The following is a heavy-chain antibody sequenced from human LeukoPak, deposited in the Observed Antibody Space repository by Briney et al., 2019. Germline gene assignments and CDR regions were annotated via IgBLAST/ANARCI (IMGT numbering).Heavy chain of an antibody. D-gene: IGHD3-10*01. CDR3: ARGVNYYGSGSYYGLFRFDY. J-gene: IGHJ4*02. CDR2: INHSGST. CDR1: GGSFRGYY. V-gene: IGHV4-34*01. Sequence: SETLSLTCAVYGGSFRGYYWSWIRQPPGKGLEWIGGINHSGSTNYNPSLKSRVTISVDTPKNQFSLKLSSVTAADTAVYYCARGVNYYGSGSYYGLFRFDYWGQGTLVTVSP.